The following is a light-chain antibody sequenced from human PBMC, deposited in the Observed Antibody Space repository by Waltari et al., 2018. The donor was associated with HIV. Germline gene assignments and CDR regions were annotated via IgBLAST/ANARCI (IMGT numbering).Light chain of an antibody. CDR3: SSYTTTYTYV. CDR1: SSYVGGYNS. CDR2: EVN. V-gene: IGLV2-14*03. J-gene: IGLJ1*01. Sequence: QSALTQPASVSGSPGQSITIPCSGTSSYVGGYNSVSWYQQRQGKAPKLIIYEVNSRPSGLSDRFSGSKSGNTASLTISGLQVEDEADYYCSSYTTTYTYVFGSGTKVTVL.